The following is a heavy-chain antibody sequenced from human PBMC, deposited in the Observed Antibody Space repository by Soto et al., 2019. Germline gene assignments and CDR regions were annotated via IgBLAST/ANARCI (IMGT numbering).Heavy chain of an antibody. CDR2: INAGYGNT. Sequence: QVHLVQAGAEVMKPGASVKGYCKASVYTFSSYAMHWVRQAPGQRLEWMGWINAGYGNTKSSQKFQDRVTISRDTSASTAYMELTSLRSEDTAVDYCARDTGDGTFDFWGQGTLVTVSS. CDR1: VYTFSSYA. D-gene: IGHD7-27*01. J-gene: IGHJ4*02. V-gene: IGHV1-3*01. CDR3: ARDTGDGTFDF.